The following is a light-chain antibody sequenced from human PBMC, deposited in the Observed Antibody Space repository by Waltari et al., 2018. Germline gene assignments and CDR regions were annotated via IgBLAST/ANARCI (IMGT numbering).Light chain of an antibody. J-gene: IGKJ1*01. CDR2: KTS. Sequence: DIQMTQSPSTLSASVGDRVTITCRASQNISPWLAWYQQKPGKAPKLLIYKTSILENGVPSRFGGSGSGTAFTLTIRSLQPDDSAIYYCQHYSGYSWTFGQGTKVEIK. CDR3: QHYSGYSWT. CDR1: QNISPW. V-gene: IGKV1-5*03.